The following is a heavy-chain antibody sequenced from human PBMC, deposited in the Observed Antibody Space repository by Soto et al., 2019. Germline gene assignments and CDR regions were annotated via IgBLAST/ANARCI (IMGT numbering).Heavy chain of an antibody. V-gene: IGHV3-21*01. CDR3: ARESATGPVVDF. CDR2: VGTGSSYK. CDR1: GFTFSRYN. J-gene: IGHJ3*01. Sequence: EVQLVESGGGLVKPGGSLRISCAASGFTFSRYNMNWVRQAPGKGLEWVSSVGTGSSYKYYADSVKGRLTVYRDNAKNSLYLQMNTLRADDTAVYYCARESATGPVVDFWGQGTMVTVSS.